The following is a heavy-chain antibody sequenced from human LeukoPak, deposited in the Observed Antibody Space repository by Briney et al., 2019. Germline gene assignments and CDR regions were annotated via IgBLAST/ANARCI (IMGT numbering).Heavy chain of an antibody. CDR2: MNPNTGNT. V-gene: IGHV1-8*01. D-gene: IGHD4-17*01. J-gene: IGHJ3*02. Sequence: ASVKVSCKSSGYTSSSYGISWMRQAPGQGLEWVGWMNPNTGNTGRAQKFQGRVTMTRDTSTNTAYMELSSLRSEDTAVYFCARNDYGDGDAFDIWGQGTMVTVS. CDR1: GYTSSSYG. CDR3: ARNDYGDGDAFDI.